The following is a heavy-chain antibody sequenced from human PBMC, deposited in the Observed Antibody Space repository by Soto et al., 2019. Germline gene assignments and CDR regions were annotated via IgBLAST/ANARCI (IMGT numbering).Heavy chain of an antibody. V-gene: IGHV3-9*01. CDR3: AKAPHSSGWLTPGY. Sequence: PVGSLRLSCAASGFTFDDYAMHWVRQAPGKGLEWVSGISGNSGSIGYADSVKGRFTISRDNSKNTLYLQMNSLRAEDTAVYYCAKAPHSSGWLTPGYWGQGTRVTVSS. CDR2: ISGNSGSI. J-gene: IGHJ4*02. CDR1: GFTFDDYA. D-gene: IGHD6-19*01.